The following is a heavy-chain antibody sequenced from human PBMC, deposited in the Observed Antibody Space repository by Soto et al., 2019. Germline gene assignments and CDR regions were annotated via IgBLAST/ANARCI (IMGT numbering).Heavy chain of an antibody. V-gene: IGHV4-59*08. CDR3: ARTSRGYDYNGYFDF. J-gene: IGHJ4*01. CDR2: IYYSGST. CDR1: GGSISSYY. D-gene: IGHD5-12*01. Sequence: SETLSLTCTVSGGSISSYYWSWIRQPPGKGLEWIGYIYYSGSTNYNPSLKSRVTTSVDTSKNLFSLKLSSVTAADTAVFYCARTSRGYDYNGYFDFWGHGTLVTVSS.